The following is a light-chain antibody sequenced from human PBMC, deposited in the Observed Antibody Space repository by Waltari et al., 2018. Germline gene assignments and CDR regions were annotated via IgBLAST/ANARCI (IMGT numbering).Light chain of an antibody. CDR3: SSYGGKNNLI. CDR2: DVS. V-gene: IGLV2-8*01. Sequence: QSALTQPPSASGSPGQSFTISCTGTPSDIGGYKFVSWFQQHPGKAPKLVIYDVSELPSGVPDRFSGSKSGSTATLTVSGLQAEDEADYYCSSYGGKNNLIFGGGTTLTVL. CDR1: PSDIGGYKF. J-gene: IGLJ2*01.